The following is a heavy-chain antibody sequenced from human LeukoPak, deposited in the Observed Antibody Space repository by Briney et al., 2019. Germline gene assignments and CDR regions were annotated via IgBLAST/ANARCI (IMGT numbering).Heavy chain of an antibody. CDR3: AKGSYYDSSGLWGY. J-gene: IGHJ4*02. Sequence: GGSLRLSCAASGFTFSSYAMSWVRQAPGKGLEWVSAISGSGGSTYYADSVKGRFTISRDNSKNTLYLQMNSLRAEDTAVYYCAKGSYYDSSGLWGYWGQGTLVTVSS. D-gene: IGHD3-22*01. CDR1: GFTFSSYA. CDR2: ISGSGGST. V-gene: IGHV3-23*01.